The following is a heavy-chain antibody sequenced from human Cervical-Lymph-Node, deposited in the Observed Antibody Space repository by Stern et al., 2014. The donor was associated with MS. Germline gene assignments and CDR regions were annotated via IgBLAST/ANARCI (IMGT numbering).Heavy chain of an antibody. CDR2: INGGNGNT. Sequence: QVQLVQSGAELRKPGASVKVTCKTSGYNFSSYAVHRVRQAPGQRLEWMGWINGGNGNTQYSQNFQGRVIISRDTSATTVYMELSGLTFEDTALYFCARDPFNYWGQGTLVTVSS. D-gene: IGHD3-10*01. V-gene: IGHV1-3*01. CDR1: GYNFSSYA. J-gene: IGHJ1*01. CDR3: ARDPFNY.